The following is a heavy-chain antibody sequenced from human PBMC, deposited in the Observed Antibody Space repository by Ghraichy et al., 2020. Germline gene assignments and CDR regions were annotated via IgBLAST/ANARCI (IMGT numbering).Heavy chain of an antibody. D-gene: IGHD3-22*01. CDR1: SDSFSSSSYS. V-gene: IGHV4-39*01. J-gene: IGHJ6*03. CDR2: IYYSGST. CDR3: ARRGLGNYMDI. Sequence: SETLSLTCTVSSDSFSSSSYSWAWIRQPPGRGVAWIGTIYYSGSTYYNPSFKSRLTISVDRSKNQFSLNLSSVTAADTAVYYCARRGLGNYMDIWGKGTTVTVSS.